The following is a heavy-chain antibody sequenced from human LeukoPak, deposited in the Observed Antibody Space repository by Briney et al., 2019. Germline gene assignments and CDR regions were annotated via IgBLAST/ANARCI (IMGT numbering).Heavy chain of an antibody. CDR1: GFTVSTKY. V-gene: IGHV3-53*01. CDR2: LYSGSGT. J-gene: IGHJ2*01. D-gene: IGHD5-24*01. CDR3: ARVGDHFHWYLDL. Sequence: PGGSLTLSCAASGFTVSTKYMNWVRQAPGKGLEWVSILYSGSGTYYADSVKGRFTISRDSSKNMLFLHMNSLRAEDTAVYYCARVGDHFHWYLDLWGRGTLVTVSS.